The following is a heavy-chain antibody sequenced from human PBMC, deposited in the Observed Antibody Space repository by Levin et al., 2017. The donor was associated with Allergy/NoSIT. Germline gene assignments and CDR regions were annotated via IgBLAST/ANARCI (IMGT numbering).Heavy chain of an antibody. V-gene: IGHV2-26*01. CDR1: GFSLSDVRMG. CDR2: IFSNDEK. D-gene: IGHD3-10*01. Sequence: SGPTLVKPTATLTLTCTVSGFSLSDVRMGVAWIRQPPGRALEWLAHIFSNDEKSFSTSLKSRLTISKDTSNSQVVLTITNLDPVDTATYYCARSGGYYGSGTWTYYYMDVWGKGTTVTVCS. J-gene: IGHJ6*03. CDR3: ARSGGYYGSGTWTYYYMDV.